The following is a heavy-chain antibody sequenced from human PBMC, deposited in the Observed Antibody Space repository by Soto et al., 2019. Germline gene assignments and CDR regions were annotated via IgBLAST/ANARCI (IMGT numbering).Heavy chain of an antibody. CDR1: GGTFSTYA. D-gene: IGHD5-18*01. J-gene: IGHJ4*02. CDR3: ASGIQLWLRRINDGYSG. V-gene: IGHV1-69*12. Sequence: QVQLVQSGAKVKKPESSVKVSCKAPGGTFSTYAISWVRQAPGQGLEWMGGIIPMFGTANYAQRFQDRVTITADESTNTVYMERSSLRSEDTAVYFCASGIQLWLRRINDGYSGWGQGTLVTVSS. CDR2: IIPMFGTA.